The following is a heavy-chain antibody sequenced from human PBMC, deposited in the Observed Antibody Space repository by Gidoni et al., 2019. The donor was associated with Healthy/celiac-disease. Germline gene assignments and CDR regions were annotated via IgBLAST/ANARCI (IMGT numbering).Heavy chain of an antibody. J-gene: IGHJ4*02. CDR3: APTMVRGVILDY. Sequence: EVQLLESGGGLVQPGGSLRLSCAASGFTFSSYAMSWVRQAPGKGLKLVSAISGSGGSTYYADSVKGRFTISRDNSKNTLYLQMNSLRAEDTAVYYCAPTMVRGVILDYWGQGTLVTVSS. D-gene: IGHD3-10*01. CDR2: ISGSGGST. CDR1: GFTFSSYA. V-gene: IGHV3-23*01.